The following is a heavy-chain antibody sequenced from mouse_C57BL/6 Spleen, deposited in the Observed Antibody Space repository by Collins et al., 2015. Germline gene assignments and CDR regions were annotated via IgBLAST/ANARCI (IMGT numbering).Heavy chain of an antibody. Sequence: SYWMHWVKQRPGQVLEWIGRIHPSDSDTNYNQKFKGKATLTVDKSSSTAYMQLSSLTSEDSAVYYCAIWVITTVAFFDYWGQGTTLTVSS. CDR3: AIWVITTVAFFDY. CDR2: IHPSDSDT. V-gene: IGHV1-74*01. J-gene: IGHJ2*01. D-gene: IGHD1-1*01. CDR1: SYW.